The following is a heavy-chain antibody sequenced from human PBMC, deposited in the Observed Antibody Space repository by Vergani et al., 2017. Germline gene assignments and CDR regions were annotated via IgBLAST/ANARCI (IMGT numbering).Heavy chain of an antibody. D-gene: IGHD2-2*01. CDR3: ARDPRYCSSTSCSGGDY. Sequence: QVQLVQSGAEVKKPGSSVKVSCKASGGTFSSYAISWGRQAPGQGLEWMGGIIPIFGTANYAQKFQGRVTITADESTSTAYMELSSLRSEDTAVYYCARDPRYCSSTSCSGGDYWGQGTLVTVSS. CDR1: GGTFSSYA. CDR2: IIPIFGTA. V-gene: IGHV1-69*12. J-gene: IGHJ4*02.